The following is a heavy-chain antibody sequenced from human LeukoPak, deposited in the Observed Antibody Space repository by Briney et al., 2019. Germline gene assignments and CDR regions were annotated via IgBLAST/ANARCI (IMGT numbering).Heavy chain of an antibody. D-gene: IGHD3-3*01. V-gene: IGHV3-66*01. CDR3: ARYSDRGEWYPSY. CDR1: GFTFSTDA. J-gene: IGHJ4*02. Sequence: GGSLRLSCAASGFTFSTDAMDWVRQAPGKGLEWVSVIYSGGSTYYADSVKGRFTISRDNSKNMEYLQMNSLRAEDTAVYYCARYSDRGEWYPSYWGQGTLVTVSS. CDR2: IYSGGST.